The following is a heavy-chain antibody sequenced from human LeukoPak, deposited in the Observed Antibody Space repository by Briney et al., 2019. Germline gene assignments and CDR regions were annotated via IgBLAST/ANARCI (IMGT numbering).Heavy chain of an antibody. Sequence: GGSLRLSCAASGFTFTYYALSWVRQAPGRGLEWVANIRDDGSEEYYGDSVRGRFTISRDNAKNSVYLQMHSLRVEDTAVYYCARALGLKGFDPWGQGTLVTVSS. CDR2: IRDDGSEE. J-gene: IGHJ5*02. V-gene: IGHV3-7*04. D-gene: IGHD7-27*01. CDR3: ARALGLKGFDP. CDR1: GFTFTYYA.